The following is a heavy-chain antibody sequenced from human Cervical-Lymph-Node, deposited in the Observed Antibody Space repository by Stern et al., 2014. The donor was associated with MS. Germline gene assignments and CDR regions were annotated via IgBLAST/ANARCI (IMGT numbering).Heavy chain of an antibody. CDR2: IIPSAGNT. CDR1: GYSFTSYF. Sequence: VQLGQSGAEVKKPGASVKVSCMASGYSFTSYFINWVRQAPGQGLESMGIIIPSAGNTNYGQKIQGRVVMTSDTSTDTVYMELSSLRSEDTAVYYYARDEGSDYWGQGTLVTVSS. J-gene: IGHJ4*02. V-gene: IGHV1-46*01. CDR3: ARDEGSDY.